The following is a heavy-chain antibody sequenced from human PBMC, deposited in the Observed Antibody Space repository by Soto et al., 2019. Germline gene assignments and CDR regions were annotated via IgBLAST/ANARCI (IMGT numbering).Heavy chain of an antibody. D-gene: IGHD1-26*01. V-gene: IGHV1-69*01. Sequence: QVQLVQSGAEVKKPGSSVKVSCKASGGTFSSYAISWVRQAPGQGLEWMGGIIPNFGTANYAQKFQGRVTVTADESTSTAYMELSSLRSEDTAVYYCARVRPPSPPEELGMDVWCQGTTVTVSS. J-gene: IGHJ6*02. CDR2: IIPNFGTA. CDR1: GGTFSSYA. CDR3: ARVRPPSPPEELGMDV.